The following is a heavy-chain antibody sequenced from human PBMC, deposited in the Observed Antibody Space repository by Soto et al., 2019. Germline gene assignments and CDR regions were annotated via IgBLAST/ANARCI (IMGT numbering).Heavy chain of an antibody. CDR3: ARDQRYCSSTSCYDWFDP. V-gene: IGHV4-30-4*01. D-gene: IGHD2-2*01. Sequence: PSETLSLTCTVSGGSISSGDYYWSWIRQPPGKGLEGIGYIYYSGSTYYNPSLKSRVTISVDTSKNQFSLKLSSVTAADTAVCYCARDQRYCSSTSCYDWFDPWGQGTLVTVSS. CDR2: IYYSGST. J-gene: IGHJ5*02. CDR1: GGSISSGDYY.